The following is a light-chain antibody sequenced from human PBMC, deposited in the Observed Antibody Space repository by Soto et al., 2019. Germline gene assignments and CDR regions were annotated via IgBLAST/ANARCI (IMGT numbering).Light chain of an antibody. CDR2: MAS. CDR3: IQALRTPFT. Sequence: DIVMTQSPFSLPVTPGEPASISCRSSQSLLNSKGYNYLDWYLQKPGQSPQLLIYMASTRASGVPDRFSGNGSGTDFTLKISRVEAEDVGVYYCIQALRTPFTFGQGTRLEIK. J-gene: IGKJ5*01. V-gene: IGKV2-28*01. CDR1: QSLLNSKGYNY.